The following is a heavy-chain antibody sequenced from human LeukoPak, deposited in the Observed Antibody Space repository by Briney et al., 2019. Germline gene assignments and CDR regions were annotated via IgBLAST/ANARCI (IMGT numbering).Heavy chain of an antibody. D-gene: IGHD1/OR15-1a*01. Sequence: GGSLRLSCAASGFTFSRYGMHWVRQTPGKGLEWVTFIGDDGTYKYYTDSVKSRFTISRDNSKNTMYLQMNSLRAEDTAVYYCSRDPGTGASDRTLDYWGQGTLVTVSS. J-gene: IGHJ4*02. V-gene: IGHV3-30*02. CDR1: GFTFSRYG. CDR2: IGDDGTYK. CDR3: SRDPGTGASDRTLDY.